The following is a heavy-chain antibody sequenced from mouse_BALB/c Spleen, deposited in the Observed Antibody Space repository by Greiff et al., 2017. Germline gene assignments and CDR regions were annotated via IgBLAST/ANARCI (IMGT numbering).Heavy chain of an antibody. CDR1: GFNIKDTY. V-gene: IGHV14-3*02. D-gene: IGHD2-1*01. J-gene: IGHJ4*01. Sequence: VQLKQSGAELVKPGASVKLSCTASGFNIKDTYMHWVKQRPEQGLEWIGRIDPANGNTKYDPKFQGKATITADTSSNTAYLQLSSLTSEDTAVYYCARMGYGKGAMDYWGQGTSVTVSS. CDR3: ARMGYGKGAMDY. CDR2: IDPANGNT.